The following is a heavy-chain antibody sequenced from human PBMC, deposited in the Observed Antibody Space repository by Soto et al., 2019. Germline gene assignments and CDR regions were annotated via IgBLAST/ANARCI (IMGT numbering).Heavy chain of an antibody. CDR1: GFTFSSYA. V-gene: IGHV3-23*01. CDR3: AKSQVGATTLYYYYYGMAV. D-gene: IGHD1-26*01. J-gene: IGHJ6*02. Sequence: EVQLLESGGGLVQPGGSLRLSCAASGFTFSSYAMSWVRQAPGKGLEWVSAISGSGGSTYYADSVKGRFTISRDNSKNTLYLQMNSLRAEDTAVYYCAKSQVGATTLYYYYYGMAVWGQGTTVTVSS. CDR2: ISGSGGST.